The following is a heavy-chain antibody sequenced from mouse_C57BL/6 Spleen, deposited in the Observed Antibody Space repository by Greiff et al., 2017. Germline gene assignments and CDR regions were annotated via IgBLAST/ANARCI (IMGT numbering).Heavy chain of an antibody. Sequence: QVQLQQSDAELVKPGASVKISCKVSGYTFTDHTIHWMKQRPEQGLEWIGYIYPRDGSTKYNETFKGKATLTADKSSSPAYMQLNSLTSDDSAVYFCARERVYDYFDYWGQGTTLTVSS. J-gene: IGHJ2*01. CDR3: ARERVYDYFDY. CDR1: GYTFTDHT. CDR2: IYPRDGST. D-gene: IGHD2-3*01. V-gene: IGHV1-78*01.